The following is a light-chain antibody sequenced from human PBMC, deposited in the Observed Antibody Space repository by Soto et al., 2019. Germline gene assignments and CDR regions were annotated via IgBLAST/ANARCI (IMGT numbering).Light chain of an antibody. CDR1: QSISNW. CDR2: HAS. CDR3: QQRSNWPPIT. Sequence: DIQMTQSPSTLPASVGGRVTITCRASQSISNWLAWYQQKPGTAPKLLLYHASTLESGVPSRFSGSGSGTEFTLTISSLEPEDAAVYYCQQRSNWPPITFGQGTRLEIK. V-gene: IGKV1-5*01. J-gene: IGKJ5*01.